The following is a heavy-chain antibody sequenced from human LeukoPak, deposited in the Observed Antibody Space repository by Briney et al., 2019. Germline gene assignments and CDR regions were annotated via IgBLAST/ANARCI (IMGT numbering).Heavy chain of an antibody. CDR1: GVSFSGYY. CDR2: INHSGST. J-gene: IGHJ6*02. CDR3: ARFPGYYDSSGYTPGMDV. V-gene: IGHV4-34*01. D-gene: IGHD3-22*01. Sequence: SETLSLTCAVYGVSFSGYYWSWIRQPPGKGLEWIGEINHSGSTNYNPSLKSRVTISVDTSKNQFSLKLSSVTAADTAVYYCARFPGYYDSSGYTPGMDVWGQGTTVTVSS.